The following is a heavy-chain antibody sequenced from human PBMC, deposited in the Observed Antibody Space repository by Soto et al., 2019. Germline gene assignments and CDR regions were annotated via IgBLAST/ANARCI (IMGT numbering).Heavy chain of an antibody. CDR1: GLSFTTYV. V-gene: IGHV3-30*18. D-gene: IGHD1-26*01. CDR3: AKGLLAIVGTTLPRDAFNI. CDR2: ISHDGSYK. Sequence: LRLSCAASGLSFTTYVMHWVRQAPGKGLEWVAVISHDGSYKYYGDAVKGRFTISRDTSKNAVYLEMNSLRPEDTAVYYCAKGLLAIVGTTLPRDAFNIWGQGTMVTVSS. J-gene: IGHJ3*02.